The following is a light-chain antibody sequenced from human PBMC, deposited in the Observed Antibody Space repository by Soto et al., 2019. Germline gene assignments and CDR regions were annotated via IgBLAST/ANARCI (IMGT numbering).Light chain of an antibody. CDR3: CSYAGSSTFYV. V-gene: IGLV2-23*02. CDR1: SSDVGTYNL. Sequence: QSALTQPASVSASPGQSITISCTGSSSDVGTYNLVSWYQQHPGKAPKLMIYEVSKRPSGISNRFSGSKSGNTASLTISGLQAEDEADYYCCSYAGSSTFYVFGIGTKLTVL. CDR2: EVS. J-gene: IGLJ1*01.